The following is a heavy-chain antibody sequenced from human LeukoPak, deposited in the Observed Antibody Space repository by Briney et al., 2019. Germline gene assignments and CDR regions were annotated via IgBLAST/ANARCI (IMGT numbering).Heavy chain of an antibody. CDR2: INHSGST. CDR3: ARGPPGYCGGGCRPVDY. V-gene: IGHV4-34*01. J-gene: IGHJ4*02. Sequence: PSETLSLTCAVYGGSFSGYYWSWIRQPPGKGLEWIGEINHSGSTNYNPSLKSRVTISVDTSKNQFSLKLSSVTAADTAVYYCARGPPGYCGGGCRPVDYWGQGTLVTVSS. CDR1: GGSFSGYY. D-gene: IGHD2-21*02.